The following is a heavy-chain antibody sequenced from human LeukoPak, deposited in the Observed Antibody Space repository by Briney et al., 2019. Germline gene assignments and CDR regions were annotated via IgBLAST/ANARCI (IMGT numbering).Heavy chain of an antibody. Sequence: GGSLRLSCAASGFTVSSNYMSWVRQAPGKGLEWVSVIYSGGSTYYADSVKGRFTISRDNSKNTLYLQMNSLRAEDTAVYYCAREKGVVPAAIFDYWGQGTLVTVSS. CDR3: AREKGVVPAAIFDY. CDR1: GFTVSSNY. V-gene: IGHV3-53*01. J-gene: IGHJ4*02. D-gene: IGHD2-2*01. CDR2: IYSGGST.